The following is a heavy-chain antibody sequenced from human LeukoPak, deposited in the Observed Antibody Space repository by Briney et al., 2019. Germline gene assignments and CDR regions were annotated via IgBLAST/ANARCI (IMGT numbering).Heavy chain of an antibody. J-gene: IGHJ4*02. Sequence: PSETLSLTCAVYGGSFSGYYWSWIRQPPGKGLEWIGEINHSGSTNYNPSLKSRVTISVDTSKNQFSLKLSSVTAADRAVYYCARVSFYGDYSDYWGQGTLVTVSS. CDR1: GGSFSGYY. V-gene: IGHV4-34*01. CDR3: ARVSFYGDYSDY. D-gene: IGHD4-17*01. CDR2: INHSGST.